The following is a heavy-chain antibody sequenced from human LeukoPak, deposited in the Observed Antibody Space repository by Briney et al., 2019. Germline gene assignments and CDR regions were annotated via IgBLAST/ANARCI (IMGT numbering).Heavy chain of an antibody. D-gene: IGHD3-10*01. Sequence: SVKVSFKASGGTFSSYAISWVRQAPGPGLEWMGGIIPIFGTANYAQKFQGRVTITADESTSTAYMELSSLRSEDTAVYYCARDRTGSGCMDVWGKGTTVTVSS. J-gene: IGHJ6*04. CDR1: GGTFSSYA. CDR3: ARDRTGSGCMDV. V-gene: IGHV1-69*01. CDR2: IIPIFGTA.